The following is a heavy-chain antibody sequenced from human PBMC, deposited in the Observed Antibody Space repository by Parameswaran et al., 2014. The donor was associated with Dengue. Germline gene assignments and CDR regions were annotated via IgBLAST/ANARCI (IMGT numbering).Heavy chain of an antibody. CDR3: AKEQDSGYDAIDY. D-gene: IGHD5-12*01. V-gene: IGHV3-23*01. Sequence: LKISCAASGFTFSSYAMSWVRQAPGKGLEWVSAISGSGYTTYYADSVKGRFTISRDNSKNTLFLQMNSLRGEDTAVYYCAKEQDSGYDAIDYWGQGTPVTVSS. CDR1: GFTFSSYA. CDR2: ISGSGYTT. J-gene: IGHJ4*02.